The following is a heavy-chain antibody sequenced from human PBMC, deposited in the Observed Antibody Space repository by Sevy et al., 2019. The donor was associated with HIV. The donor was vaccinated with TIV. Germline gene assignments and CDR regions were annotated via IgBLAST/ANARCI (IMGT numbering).Heavy chain of an antibody. V-gene: IGHV3-23*01. CDR2: ISGSGGST. D-gene: IGHD3-22*01. CDR3: ATDYLSHYYDSSGYGRNTDY. Sequence: GGSLRLSCAASGFTFSSYVMSWVRQAPGKGLEWVSAISGSGGSTYYADSVKGRFTISRDNSKNTLYLQMNSLRAEDTAVYYCATDYLSHYYDSSGYGRNTDYWGQGTLVTVSS. J-gene: IGHJ4*02. CDR1: GFTFSSYV.